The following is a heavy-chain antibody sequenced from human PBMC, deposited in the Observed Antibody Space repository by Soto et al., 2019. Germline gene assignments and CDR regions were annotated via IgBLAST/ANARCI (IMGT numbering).Heavy chain of an antibody. CDR2: IYHSGST. Sequence: SETLSLTCAVSGGSISGGGYSWSWIRQPPGKGLEWIGYIYHSGSTYYNPSLKSRVTISVDRSKNQFSLTLSSVTAADTAVYDCARASTTVTTLDKSGQGTLVTVAS. J-gene: IGHJ4*02. V-gene: IGHV4-30-2*01. CDR1: GGSISGGGYS. D-gene: IGHD4-17*01. CDR3: ARASTTVTTLDK.